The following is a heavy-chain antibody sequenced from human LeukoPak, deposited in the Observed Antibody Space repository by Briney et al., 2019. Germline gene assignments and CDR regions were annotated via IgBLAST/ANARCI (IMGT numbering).Heavy chain of an antibody. V-gene: IGHV4-39*01. CDR3: ARHSRSGSGGYENAFDI. J-gene: IGHJ3*02. CDR1: GGSISSSSYY. CDR2: IYSGGST. Sequence: SETLSLTCTVSGGSISSSSYYWDWIRQSPGKGLEWIRNIYSGGSTYYTPSLKSRVTISVDTSKNQFSLKLSSVTAADTAIYFCARHSRSGSGGYENAFDIWGQGTMVTVPS. D-gene: IGHD5-12*01.